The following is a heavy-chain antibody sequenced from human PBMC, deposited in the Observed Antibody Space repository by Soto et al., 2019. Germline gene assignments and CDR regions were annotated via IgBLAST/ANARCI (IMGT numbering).Heavy chain of an antibody. V-gene: IGHV3-33*01. CDR1: GFTFSSYG. CDR3: ARADSLDY. CDR2: IWYDGSNK. D-gene: IGHD2-21*02. J-gene: IGHJ4*02. Sequence: GGSLRLSCAASGFTFSSYGMHWVRQAPGKGLEWVAVIWYDGSNKYYADSVKGRFTISRDNSKNTLYLQMNSRGAEDTAVYYCARADSLDYWGQGTLVTVSS.